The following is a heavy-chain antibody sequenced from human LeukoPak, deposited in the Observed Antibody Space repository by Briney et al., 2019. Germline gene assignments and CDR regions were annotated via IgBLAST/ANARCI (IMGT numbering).Heavy chain of an antibody. J-gene: IGHJ4*02. Sequence: GSLRLSCAASGFAFSNYGMNWARQAPGKGLEWVAVISYDGSNKYYADSVKGRFTISRDNSKNTLYLQMNSLRAEDTAVYYCAKDGVYSGSSLDYWGQGTLVTVSS. V-gene: IGHV3-30*18. CDR1: GFAFSNYG. D-gene: IGHD1-26*01. CDR3: AKDGVYSGSSLDY. CDR2: ISYDGSNK.